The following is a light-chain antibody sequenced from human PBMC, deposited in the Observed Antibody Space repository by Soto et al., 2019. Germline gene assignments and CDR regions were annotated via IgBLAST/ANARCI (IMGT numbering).Light chain of an antibody. CDR2: STN. Sequence: VVTQEPSFSVSPGGTVTLTCGLTSGSVSTSNYPSWYQQTPGQTPRTLIYSTNFRSSGVPDRFSGSILGNKAALTITGAQADDESDYYCVLSLPRGVWEFGGGTKLTVL. J-gene: IGLJ3*02. CDR3: VLSLPRGVWE. CDR1: SGSVSTSNY. V-gene: IGLV8-61*01.